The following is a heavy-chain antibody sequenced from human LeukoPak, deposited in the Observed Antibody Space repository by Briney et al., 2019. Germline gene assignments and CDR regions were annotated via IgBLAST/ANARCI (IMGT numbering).Heavy chain of an antibody. CDR1: GYTFTSYA. J-gene: IGHJ4*02. V-gene: IGHV1-3*03. D-gene: IGHD6-13*01. CDR3: ARSSSSWFYFDY. CDR2: INAGNGNT. Sequence: GASVKVSCKASGYTFTSYAMHWVRQAPGQRLEWMGWINAGNGNTKYSQEFQGRVTITRDTSASTAYMELSSLRSEDMAVYYCARSSSSWFYFDYWGQGTLVTVSS.